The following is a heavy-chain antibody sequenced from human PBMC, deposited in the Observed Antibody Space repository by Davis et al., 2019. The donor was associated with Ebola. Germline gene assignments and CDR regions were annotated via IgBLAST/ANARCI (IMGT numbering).Heavy chain of an antibody. J-gene: IGHJ5*02. D-gene: IGHD2-2*01. CDR1: GYTFTSYD. CDR2: MNPNSGNT. Sequence: ASVKVSCKASGYTFTSYDINWVRQATGQGLEWMGWMNPNSGNTGYAQKFQGRVTMTRNTSISTAYMELSSLRSEDTAVYYCARDLLQYCSSTSCRLSWFDPWGQGTLVTVSS. V-gene: IGHV1-8*01. CDR3: ARDLLQYCSSTSCRLSWFDP.